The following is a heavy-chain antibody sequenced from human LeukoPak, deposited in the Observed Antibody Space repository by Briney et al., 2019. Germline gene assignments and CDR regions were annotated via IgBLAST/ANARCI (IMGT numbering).Heavy chain of an antibody. V-gene: IGHV4-59*08. CDR2: IYYSGST. CDR1: GGSISSYY. J-gene: IGHJ3*02. CDR3: ARHGGDILTGDAFDI. Sequence: SETLSLTCTVPGGSISSYYWSWIRQPPGKGLEWIGYIYYSGSTNYNPSLKSRVTISVDTSKNQFSLKLSSVTAADTAVYYCARHGGDILTGDAFDIWGQGTMVTVSS. D-gene: IGHD3-9*01.